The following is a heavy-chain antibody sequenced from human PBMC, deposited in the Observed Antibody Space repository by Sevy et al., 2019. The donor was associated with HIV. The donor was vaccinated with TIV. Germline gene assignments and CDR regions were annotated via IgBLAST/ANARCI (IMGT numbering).Heavy chain of an antibody. CDR1: GYTFTSNG. Sequence: ASVKVSCKASGYTFTSNGISWMRQAPGQGLEWMGWISTYDGNTNYPQKFQGRVTMTTDTSTSTAYMELRSLRSDDTAVYYCAREGCSGGSCYGDYWGQGTLVTVSS. V-gene: IGHV1-18*01. CDR3: AREGCSGGSCYGDY. J-gene: IGHJ4*02. CDR2: ISTYDGNT. D-gene: IGHD2-15*01.